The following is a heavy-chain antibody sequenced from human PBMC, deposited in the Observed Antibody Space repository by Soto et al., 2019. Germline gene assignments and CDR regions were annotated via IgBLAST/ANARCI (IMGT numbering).Heavy chain of an antibody. Sequence: GESLKISCKGSGYSFTSYRISWVRQMPGKGLEWMGRIDPSDSYTNYSPSFQGHVTISADKSISTAYLQWSSLKASDTAMYYCASSPQGTSCYSCPEYYYYYGMDVWGQGTTVTVSS. J-gene: IGHJ6*02. CDR2: IDPSDSYT. CDR3: ASSPQGTSCYSCPEYYYYYGMDV. CDR1: GYSFTSYR. D-gene: IGHD2-2*02. V-gene: IGHV5-10-1*01.